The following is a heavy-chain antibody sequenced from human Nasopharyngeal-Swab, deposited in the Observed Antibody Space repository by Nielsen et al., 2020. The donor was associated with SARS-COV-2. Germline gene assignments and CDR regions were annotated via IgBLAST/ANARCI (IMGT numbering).Heavy chain of an antibody. CDR1: GGSISSGDYY. J-gene: IGHJ4*02. CDR3: ARGSTYYYDSTLSEIDY. Sequence: SETLSLTCTVSGGSISSGDYYWSWIHQPPGKGLEWIGYIYYSGSTYYNPSLKSRVTISVDTSKNQFSLKLSSVTAADTAVYYCARGSTYYYDSTLSEIDYWGQGTLVTVSS. V-gene: IGHV4-30-4*01. D-gene: IGHD3-22*01. CDR2: IYYSGST.